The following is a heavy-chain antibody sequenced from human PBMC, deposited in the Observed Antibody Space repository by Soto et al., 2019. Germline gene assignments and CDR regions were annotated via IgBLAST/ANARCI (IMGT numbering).Heavy chain of an antibody. V-gene: IGHV5-51*01. D-gene: IGHD3-10*01. CDR3: ARGGSGSYLPYYYYYYMDV. CDR2: IYPGDSDT. J-gene: IGHJ6*03. Sequence: GESLKISCKGSGYSFTSYWIGWVRQMPGKGLEWMGIIYPGDSDTRYSPSFQGQVTISADKSISTAYLQWSSLKASDTAMYYCARGGSGSYLPYYYYYYMDVWGKGTTVTVSS. CDR1: GYSFTSYW.